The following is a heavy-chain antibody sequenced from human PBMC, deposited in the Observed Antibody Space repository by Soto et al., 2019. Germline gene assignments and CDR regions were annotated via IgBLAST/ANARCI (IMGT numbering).Heavy chain of an antibody. CDR3: TTGPQYTSSSGKMAY. CDR2: IKSKTDGGTT. J-gene: IGHJ4*02. D-gene: IGHD6-6*01. V-gene: IGHV3-15*01. Sequence: EVQLVESGGDLVKPGGSLRLSCAASGFTFSNAWMSWVRQAPGKGLEWVGRIKSKTDGGTTDYAAPVKGRFTISRDDPKNTLYLQMNSLKTEDTAVYFCTTGPQYTSSSGKMAYWGQGTLVTVSS. CDR1: GFTFSNAW.